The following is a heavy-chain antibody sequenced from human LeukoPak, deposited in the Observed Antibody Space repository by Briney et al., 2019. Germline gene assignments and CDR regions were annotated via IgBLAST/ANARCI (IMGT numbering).Heavy chain of an antibody. D-gene: IGHD6-13*01. CDR3: ARSQRAAAGYYFDY. Sequence: GASVKVSCKASGYTFTSYDINWVRQATGQGLEWMGWMNPNSGNTGYAQKFQGRVTMTRNTSISTAYMELSSLRSEDTAVCYCARSQRAAAGYYFDYWGQGTLVTVSS. V-gene: IGHV1-8*01. CDR1: GYTFTSYD. CDR2: MNPNSGNT. J-gene: IGHJ4*02.